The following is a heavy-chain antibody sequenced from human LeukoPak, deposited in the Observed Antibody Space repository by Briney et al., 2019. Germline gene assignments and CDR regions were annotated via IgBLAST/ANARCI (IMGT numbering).Heavy chain of an antibody. V-gene: IGHV4-34*01. J-gene: IGHJ6*02. Sequence: NSSETLSLTCAVYGGSFSGYYWSWIRQPPGEGLEWIGEINHSGSTNYNPSLKGRVTISVDTSKNQFSLKLSSVTAADTAVYYCARRRRVATWAPYYYYGMDVWGQGTTVTVSS. D-gene: IGHD5-12*01. CDR2: INHSGST. CDR1: GGSFSGYY. CDR3: ARRRRVATWAPYYYYGMDV.